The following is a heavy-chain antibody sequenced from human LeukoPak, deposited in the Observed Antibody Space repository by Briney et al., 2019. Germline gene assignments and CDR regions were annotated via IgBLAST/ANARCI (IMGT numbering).Heavy chain of an antibody. CDR1: GGSISSSSYY. CDR2: IYYSGST. D-gene: IGHD2-15*01. J-gene: IGHJ5*02. CDR3: ARRVYCSGGSCYPRNRFDP. V-gene: IGHV4-39*01. Sequence: SETVSLTCTVSGGSISSSSYYWGWIRQPPGKGLEWIGSIYYSGSTYYNPSLKSRVTISVDTSKNQFSLKLSSVTAADTAVYYCARRVYCSGGSCYPRNRFDPWGQGTLVTVSS.